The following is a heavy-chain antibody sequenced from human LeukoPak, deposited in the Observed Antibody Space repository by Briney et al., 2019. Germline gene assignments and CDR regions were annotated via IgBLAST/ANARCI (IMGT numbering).Heavy chain of an antibody. J-gene: IGHJ5*02. D-gene: IGHD3-16*02. Sequence: SETLSLTCTVSGGSISSYYWSWIRQPPGKGLEWIGYIYYSGSTNYNPSLKSRVTISVDTSKNQFSLKLSSVTAADTAVYYCARGIVSNPWFDPWGRGTLVTASS. CDR1: GGSISSYY. V-gene: IGHV4-59*01. CDR3: ARGIVSNPWFDP. CDR2: IYYSGST.